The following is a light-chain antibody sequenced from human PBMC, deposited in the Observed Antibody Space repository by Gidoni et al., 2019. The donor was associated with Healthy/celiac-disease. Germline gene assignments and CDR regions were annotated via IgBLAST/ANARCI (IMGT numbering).Light chain of an antibody. CDR3: QQSYSTPPLT. Sequence: DIQMTQPPSSLSASVGDRVTITCRASQSISSYLNWYQHKPGKAPKLLIYAASSLQSGVPSRFSGSGSGTDFTLTISSLQPEDFATYYCQQSYSTPPLTFGGGTKVEIK. V-gene: IGKV1-39*01. CDR2: AAS. CDR1: QSISSY. J-gene: IGKJ4*01.